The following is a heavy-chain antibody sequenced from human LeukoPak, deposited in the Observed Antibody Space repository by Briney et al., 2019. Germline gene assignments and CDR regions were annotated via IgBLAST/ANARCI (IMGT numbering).Heavy chain of an antibody. CDR2: IDWDDDK. CDR1: GFSLSASGMC. Sequence: SGPAVVKPTQTLTLTCTFSGFSLSASGMCVSWIRQPPGKTLEWLARIDWDDDKYYSTSLKTRLTISKDTSKNQVVLTMTNMDPVDTATHYCARTYGSGSYFVFDYWGQATLGTVSS. D-gene: IGHD3-10*01. CDR3: ARTYGSGSYFVFDY. V-gene: IGHV2-70*11. J-gene: IGHJ4*02.